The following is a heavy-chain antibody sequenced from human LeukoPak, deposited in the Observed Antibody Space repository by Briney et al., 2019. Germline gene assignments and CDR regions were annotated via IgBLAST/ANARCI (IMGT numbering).Heavy chain of an antibody. D-gene: IGHD3-10*01. V-gene: IGHV3-30*02. CDR1: GFTFNNYG. J-gene: IGHJ6*03. CDR2: IRYNGNSQ. CDR3: AKDSAFYYIDV. Sequence: GGSLRLSCAASGFTFNNYGMHWVRQAPGKGLEWVAFIRYNGNSQYYADSVKGRFTISRDNSKNTLYLQMNSLKGDDTAVYYCAKDSAFYYIDVWGKGTTVIISS.